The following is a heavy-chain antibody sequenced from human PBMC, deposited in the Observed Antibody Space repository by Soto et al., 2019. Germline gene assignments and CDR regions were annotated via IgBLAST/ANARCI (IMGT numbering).Heavy chain of an antibody. Sequence: QVQLVQSGAEVKKPGASVKVSCKASGYTFTSYGISWVRQAPGQGLEWMGWISAYNGNTNYAQKLQGRVTMTTDTTTSKAHMELRTPRPDDTAAYYCARDLYVAAPGGVYYYYGMDVWGQGTTVTVSS. D-gene: IGHD2-15*01. V-gene: IGHV1-18*01. CDR2: ISAYNGNT. CDR3: ARDLYVAAPGGVYYYYGMDV. J-gene: IGHJ6*02. CDR1: GYTFTSYG.